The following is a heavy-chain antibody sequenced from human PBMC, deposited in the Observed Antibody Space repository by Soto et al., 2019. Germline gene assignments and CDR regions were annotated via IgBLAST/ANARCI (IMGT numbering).Heavy chain of an antibody. D-gene: IGHD7-27*01. Sequence: QLQLQESGPGLVKPSETLSLTCTVSGGSISSYYWGWIRRPPGKGLEWIGSIYYSGSTYYNPSLRGRVPLSVDTSKTPFSLKLSSVTAADTAVYYCARRWGYSFDYWGQGTLVTVSS. J-gene: IGHJ4*02. V-gene: IGHV4-39*01. CDR3: ARRWGYSFDY. CDR2: IYYSGST. CDR1: GGSISSYY.